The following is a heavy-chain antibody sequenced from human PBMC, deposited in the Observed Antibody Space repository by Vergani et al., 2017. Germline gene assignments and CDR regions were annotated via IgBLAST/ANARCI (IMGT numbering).Heavy chain of an antibody. Sequence: QITLKESGPTLVKPTQTLTLTCTFSGFALSTSGVGVGWIRQPPGKALEWLALIYWDDDKRYSPSLKSRLTITKDTSKNQVVLTMTNMDPVDTATYYCAHRPPLCFGELLPPRTVYNWFDPWGQGTLVTVSS. V-gene: IGHV2-5*02. CDR3: AHRPPLCFGELLPPRTVYNWFDP. J-gene: IGHJ5*02. CDR1: GFALSTSGVG. CDR2: IYWDDDK. D-gene: IGHD3-10*01.